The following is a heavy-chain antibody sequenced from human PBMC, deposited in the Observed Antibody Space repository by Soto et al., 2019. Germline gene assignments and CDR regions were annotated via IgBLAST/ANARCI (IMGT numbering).Heavy chain of an antibody. V-gene: IGHV3-48*03. CDR1: GFTFSAYE. Sequence: PVGSLRLSCAASGFTFSAYEMNWVRQAPGKGLEWVSYISSSGNTIYYADSVKGRFTISRDNAKNSLFLQMNSLRVEDTAFYYCARSPFLECNWAQGTLVTVSS. J-gene: IGHJ4*02. CDR2: ISSSGNTI. D-gene: IGHD3-3*02. CDR3: ARSPFLECN.